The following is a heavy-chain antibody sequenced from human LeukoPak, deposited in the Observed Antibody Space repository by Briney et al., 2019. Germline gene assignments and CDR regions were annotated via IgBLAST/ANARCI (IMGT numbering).Heavy chain of an antibody. J-gene: IGHJ4*02. CDR3: ARDQDSSGWDRFDY. CDR2: IYHSGST. D-gene: IGHD6-19*01. CDR1: GYSISSGYY. V-gene: IGHV4-38-2*02. Sequence: PSETLSLTCAVSGYSISSGYYWGWIRQPPGKGLKWIGSIYHSGSTYYNPSLKSRVTISVDTSKNQFSLKLSSVTAADTAVYYCARDQDSSGWDRFDYWGQGTLVTVSS.